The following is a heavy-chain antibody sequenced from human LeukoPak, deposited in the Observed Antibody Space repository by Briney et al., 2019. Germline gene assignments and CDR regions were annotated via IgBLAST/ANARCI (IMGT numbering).Heavy chain of an antibody. D-gene: IGHD3-22*01. CDR3: AKDLYDSSGYYWYYFDY. Sequence: TGGSLRLSCAASGFTLTSYALSWVRQAPGKGLEWVSAISGSGGSTYYADSVKGRFTISRDSSKNTLYLQMDSLRAEDTAVYYCAKDLYDSSGYYWYYFDYWGQGTLVTVSS. CDR2: ISGSGGST. J-gene: IGHJ4*02. V-gene: IGHV3-23*01. CDR1: GFTLTSYA.